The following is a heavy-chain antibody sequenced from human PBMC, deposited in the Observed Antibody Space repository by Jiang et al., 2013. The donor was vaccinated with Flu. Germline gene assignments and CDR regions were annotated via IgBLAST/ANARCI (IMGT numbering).Heavy chain of an antibody. CDR3: ARGAEDYYYYYMDV. J-gene: IGHJ6*03. V-gene: IGHV1-69*06. Sequence: QLVESGAEVKKPGASVKVSCKASGYTFTSYDINWVRQATGQGLEWMGGIIPIFGTANYAQKFQGRVTITADKSTSTAYMELSSLRSEDTAVYYCARGAEDYYYYYMDVWGKGTTVTVSS. CDR2: IIPIFGTA. CDR1: GYTFTSYD.